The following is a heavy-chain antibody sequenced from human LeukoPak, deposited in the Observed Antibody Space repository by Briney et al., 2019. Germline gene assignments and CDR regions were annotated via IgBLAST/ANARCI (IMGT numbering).Heavy chain of an antibody. Sequence: PGGSLRLSCAASGFTFSSYAMSWVRQAPGKGLEWVSAISGSGGSTYYADSVKGRFTISRDNSKNTLYLQRNSLRAEDTAVYYCAKDSSLIVVVNGYFDYWGQGTLVTVSS. CDR3: AKDSSLIVVVNGYFDY. J-gene: IGHJ4*02. CDR2: ISGSGGST. CDR1: GFTFSSYA. D-gene: IGHD3-22*01. V-gene: IGHV3-23*01.